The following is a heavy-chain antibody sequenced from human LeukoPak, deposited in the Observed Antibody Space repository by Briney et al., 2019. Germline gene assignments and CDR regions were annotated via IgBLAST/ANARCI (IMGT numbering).Heavy chain of an antibody. V-gene: IGHV4-61*08. J-gene: IGHJ3*02. Sequence: SQTLSLTCTVSGGSISSGGYYWTWIRQPPGKGLEWIGHIYYTGSTNYSPSLKSRVTVSVDTSKNQFSLKLSSVTAADTAVYYCARDPTMIVPGAFDIWGQGTMVTVSS. D-gene: IGHD3-22*01. CDR1: GGSISSGGYY. CDR2: IYYTGST. CDR3: ARDPTMIVPGAFDI.